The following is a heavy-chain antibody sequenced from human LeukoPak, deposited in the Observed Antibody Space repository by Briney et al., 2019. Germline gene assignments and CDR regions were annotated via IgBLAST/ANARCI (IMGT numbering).Heavy chain of an antibody. D-gene: IGHD5-12*01. Sequence: PGGSLRLSCAASGFTFSSYEMNWVRQAPGEGLEWVSYISSSGSTIYYADSVKGRFTISRDNAKNSLYLQMNSLRAEDTAVYYCAKEGTSSGYDYPRLGYWGQGTLVTVSS. CDR2: ISSSGSTI. J-gene: IGHJ4*02. V-gene: IGHV3-48*03. CDR3: AKEGTSSGYDYPRLGY. CDR1: GFTFSSYE.